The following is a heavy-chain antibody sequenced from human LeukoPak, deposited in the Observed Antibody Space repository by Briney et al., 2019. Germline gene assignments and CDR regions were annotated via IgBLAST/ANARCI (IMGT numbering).Heavy chain of an antibody. J-gene: IGHJ4*02. CDR1: GGSISSSSYY. CDR3: ARRTVGITMIDY. Sequence: SETLSLTCTVSGGSISSSSYYWGWIRQPPGKGLEWIGSIYYSGSTYYNPSLKSRVTISVDTSKNQFSLKLSSVTAADTAVYYCARRTVGITMIDYWGQGTLVTVSS. D-gene: IGHD3-22*01. V-gene: IGHV4-39*07. CDR2: IYYSGST.